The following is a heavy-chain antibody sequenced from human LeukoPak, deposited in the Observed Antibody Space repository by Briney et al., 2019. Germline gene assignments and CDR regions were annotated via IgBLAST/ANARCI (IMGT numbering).Heavy chain of an antibody. CDR3: ARDAIFGVVILNCDAFDI. D-gene: IGHD3-3*01. V-gene: IGHV3-7*01. CDR1: GFTFSSYW. Sequence: GGSLRLSCAASGFTFSSYWMSWVRQAPGKGLEWVANIKQDGSEKYYVDSVKGRFTISRDNAKNSLYLQMNSLRAEDTAVYYCARDAIFGVVILNCDAFDIWGQGTMVTVSS. CDR2: IKQDGSEK. J-gene: IGHJ3*02.